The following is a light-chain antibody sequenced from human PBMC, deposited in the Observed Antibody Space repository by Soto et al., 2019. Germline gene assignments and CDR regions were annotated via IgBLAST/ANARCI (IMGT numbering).Light chain of an antibody. CDR3: CSYAGSRYXV. Sequence: QSALTQPASVSGSPGQSITISCTGTSSDVGSYNLVSWYQQHPGKAPKLMIYEGSKRPSGVSNRFSGSKSGNTASLTISGLQAEDEADYYCCSYAGSRYXVXGTGTKVTVL. J-gene: IGLJ1*01. CDR1: SSDVGSYNL. CDR2: EGS. V-gene: IGLV2-23*01.